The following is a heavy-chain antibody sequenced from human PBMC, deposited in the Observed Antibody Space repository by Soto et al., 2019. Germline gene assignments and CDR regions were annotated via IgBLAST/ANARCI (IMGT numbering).Heavy chain of an antibody. CDR3: ARTTTTKSRDY. CDR2: ISVTGSGT. CDR1: GFTFSSYD. J-gene: IGHJ4*02. Sequence: EVQLLESGGGLVQSGGSLGLSCAASGFTFSSYDMSWVRQAPGKGLEYVSSISVTGSGTYYADSVKGRFTISRDNSKNTLYLQMNSLRVEDTAVYYCARTTTTKSRDYWGQGTLVTVSS. D-gene: IGHD4-17*01. V-gene: IGHV3-23*01.